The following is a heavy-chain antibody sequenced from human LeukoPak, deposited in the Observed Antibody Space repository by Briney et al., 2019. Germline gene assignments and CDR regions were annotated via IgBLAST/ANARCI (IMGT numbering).Heavy chain of an antibody. CDR3: AIVDTAMARPY. V-gene: IGHV1-69*13. J-gene: IGHJ4*02. CDR2: IIPIFGTA. Sequence: SVNVSCTASGGTFSSYAISWVRHGPGQGLEWMGGIIPIFGTANYAQKFQGRVTITADESTSTAYMELSSLRSEDTAVYYCAIVDTAMARPYWGQGTLVTVSS. CDR1: GGTFSSYA. D-gene: IGHD5-18*01.